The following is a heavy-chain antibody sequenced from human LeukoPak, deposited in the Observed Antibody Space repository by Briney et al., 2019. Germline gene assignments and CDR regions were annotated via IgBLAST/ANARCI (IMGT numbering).Heavy chain of an antibody. CDR1: GFTFSSPW. V-gene: IGHV3-74*03. CDR2: MNYDGSTT. Sequence: PGGSLRLSCTASGFTFSSPWMHWVRQAPGKGLIWVSRMNYDGSTTTYADSVKGRFTISRDNAKNTLYLQMNSLRAEDTAVYYCARDGDFWSGYSLFDYWGQGTLVTVSS. J-gene: IGHJ4*02. D-gene: IGHD3-3*01. CDR3: ARDGDFWSGYSLFDY.